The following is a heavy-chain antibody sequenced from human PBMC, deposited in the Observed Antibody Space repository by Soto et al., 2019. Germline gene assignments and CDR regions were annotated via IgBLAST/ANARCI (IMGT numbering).Heavy chain of an antibody. CDR2: ISAYNGNT. J-gene: IGHJ5*02. V-gene: IGHV1-18*01. CDR3: ARDRAVAGTGWFDP. Sequence: ASVKVSCKASGYTFTSYGISWVRQAPGQGLEWMGWISAYNGNTNYAQKLQGRVTMTTDTSTSTAYMELRSLRSDDTAVYYCARDRAVAGTGWFDPWGQGPLVTVSS. CDR1: GYTFTSYG. D-gene: IGHD6-19*01.